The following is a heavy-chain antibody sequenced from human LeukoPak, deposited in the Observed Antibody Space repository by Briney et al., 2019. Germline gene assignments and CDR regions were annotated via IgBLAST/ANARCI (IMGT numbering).Heavy chain of an antibody. D-gene: IGHD2-21*02. CDR2: VYYSGET. V-gene: IGHV4-59*11. J-gene: IGHJ4*02. CDR1: GGSISGHY. CDR3: ARRCNSGNCYRY. Sequence: SSETLSLTCTVSGGSISGHYWSWIRQPPAKGLEWVGYVYYSGETNYNPSLKSRVTISVDTSKNQFSLKLTSVTAADTAVYYCARRCNSGNCYRYWGKGTLVTVSS.